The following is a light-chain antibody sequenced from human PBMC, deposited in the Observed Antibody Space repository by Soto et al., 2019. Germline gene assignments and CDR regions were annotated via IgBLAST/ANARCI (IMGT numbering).Light chain of an antibody. V-gene: IGLV2-18*02. Sequence: SVLTQPPSVSGSPGQSVTISCTGTSSDVGSYNRVSWYQQPPGTAPKLMIYEVSNRPSGVPDRFSGSKSGNTASLTISGLQAEDVADYYCSSYTSTSTYVLGTGTKV. CDR3: SSYTSTSTYV. CDR2: EVS. J-gene: IGLJ1*01. CDR1: SSDVGSYNR.